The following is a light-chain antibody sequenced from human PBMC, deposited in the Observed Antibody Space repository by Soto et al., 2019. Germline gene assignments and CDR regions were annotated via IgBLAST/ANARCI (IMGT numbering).Light chain of an antibody. CDR2: GAS. CDR3: QQYNKWPPVT. Sequence: EIVMTQSPPTLSVSPGERVTLSCRASQSVGSYLAWYQQSPGQAPRLLIYGASTRATGIPARFSGSGSGTDFTLTISSLQSEDFAVYYCQQYNKWPPVTVGQGTKLAIK. J-gene: IGKJ2*01. V-gene: IGKV3-15*01. CDR1: QSVGSY.